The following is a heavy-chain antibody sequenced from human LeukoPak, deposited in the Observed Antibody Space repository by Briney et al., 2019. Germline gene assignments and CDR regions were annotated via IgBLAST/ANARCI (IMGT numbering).Heavy chain of an antibody. CDR3: ARGVGAKAAFDI. CDR1: GGSISTYY. J-gene: IGHJ3*02. D-gene: IGHD1-26*01. V-gene: IGHV4-59*01. CDR2: IYYSGST. Sequence: SETLSLTCTVSGGSISTYYWSWIRQPPGKGLEWIGYIYYSGSTNYNPSLKSRLSISVDTSKNQFSLKLTSVTVADTAVYYCARGVGAKAAFDIWGQGTMVTVPS.